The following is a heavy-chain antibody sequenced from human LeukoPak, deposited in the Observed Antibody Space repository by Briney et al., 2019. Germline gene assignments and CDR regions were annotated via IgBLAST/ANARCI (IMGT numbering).Heavy chain of an antibody. V-gene: IGHV3-48*04. Sequence: GGPLRLSCAASGFTFSSYGMHWVRQAPGKGLEWVSYISNSDSTTYYADSVKGRFTLSRDNAKNSLYLQMNSLRVEDTGVYYCARTRYGYLFEYWGQGTQVTVSS. J-gene: IGHJ4*02. D-gene: IGHD5-18*01. CDR2: ISNSDSTT. CDR1: GFTFSSYG. CDR3: ARTRYGYLFEY.